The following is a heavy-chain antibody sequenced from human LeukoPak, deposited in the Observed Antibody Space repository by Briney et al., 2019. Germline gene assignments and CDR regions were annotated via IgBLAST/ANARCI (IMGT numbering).Heavy chain of an antibody. CDR1: GGTFSSYG. D-gene: IGHD3-3*01. Sequence: ASVKVSCKASGGTFSSYGISWVRQAPGQGLEWMGGIIPIFGAANYAQKFQGRVTIPTDESTRTAYMELSSLRSDDTAVYYCARDGSTLRFLEWFYWGQGTLVTVSS. J-gene: IGHJ4*02. V-gene: IGHV1-69*05. CDR2: IIPIFGAA. CDR3: ARDGSTLRFLEWFY.